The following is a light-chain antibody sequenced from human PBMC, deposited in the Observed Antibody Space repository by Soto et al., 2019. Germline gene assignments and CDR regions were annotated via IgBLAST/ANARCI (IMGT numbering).Light chain of an antibody. CDR3: QQTYTLPPT. Sequence: DIQMTQSPSSLSASVGDRVTIACRASQTVSKFVNWYQQKPGKVPTLLIFTTSTLHSGVPSRFSGSGSGTEFTLTIDGLQHEDFATYYCQQTYTLPPTFAQGTKVYI. V-gene: IGKV1-39*01. CDR2: TTS. CDR1: QTVSKF. J-gene: IGKJ1*01.